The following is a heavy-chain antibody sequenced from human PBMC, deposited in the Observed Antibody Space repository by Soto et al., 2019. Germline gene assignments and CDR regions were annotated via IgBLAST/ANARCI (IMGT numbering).Heavy chain of an antibody. V-gene: IGHV1-69*13. D-gene: IGHD6-19*01. J-gene: IGHJ4*02. CDR2: IIPIFGTA. CDR3: ARGGKTVAGRGEFDY. Sequence: SVKVSCKASGVTFSSYAISWVRQAPGQRLEWMGGIIPIFGTANYAQKFQGRVTITADESTSTAYMELSRLRSEDTAVYYCARGGKTVAGRGEFDYWGQGTLVTVSS. CDR1: GVTFSSYA.